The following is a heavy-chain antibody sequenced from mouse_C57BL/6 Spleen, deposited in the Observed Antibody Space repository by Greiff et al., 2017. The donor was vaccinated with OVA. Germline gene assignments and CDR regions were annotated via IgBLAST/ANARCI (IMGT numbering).Heavy chain of an antibody. CDR2: FYPGSGSI. CDR3: ARHEEDYWYFDV. CDR1: GYTFTEYT. J-gene: IGHJ1*03. V-gene: IGHV1-62-2*01. Sequence: LEESGAELVKPGASVKLSCKASGYTFTEYTIHWVKQRSGQGLEWIGWFYPGSGSIKYNEKFKDKATLNADKSASTVYMELSRLTSEDSAVYFCARHEEDYWYFDVWGTGTTVTVSS.